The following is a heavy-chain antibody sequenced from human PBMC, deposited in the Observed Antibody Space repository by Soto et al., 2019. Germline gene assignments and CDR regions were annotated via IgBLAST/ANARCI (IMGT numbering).Heavy chain of an antibody. D-gene: IGHD2-2*01. J-gene: IGHJ6*02. V-gene: IGHV2-5*01. CDR1: GFSLTTGGVG. Sequence: QITLKESGPTLVKPTQTLTLTCTFSGFSLTTGGVGVGWIRQPPGKALEWLALIYGNDDEAYSPSLKSRLTITKDTSKTRVVLTVTNMDPVDAGTYFCAHINIHDISVPRYYYSYAMDVWGQGTTVTGSS. CDR2: IYGNDDE. CDR3: AHINIHDISVPRYYYSYAMDV.